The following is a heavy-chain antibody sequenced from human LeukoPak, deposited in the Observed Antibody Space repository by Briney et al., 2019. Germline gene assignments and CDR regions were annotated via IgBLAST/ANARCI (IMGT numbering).Heavy chain of an antibody. V-gene: IGHV5-51*01. CDR3: VIQVSLGWYYFGY. CDR2: IYPGDSDT. Sequence: GESLKTFRKASGYSFITYRRGWVRQMPGKGLECMGIIYPGDSDTRYSPSFQGQVTISADKSISTAYLQWGSLKATDTAFYYCVIQVSLGWYYFGYRVRGTLVTVSS. CDR1: GYSFITYR. D-gene: IGHD6-19*01. J-gene: IGHJ4*02.